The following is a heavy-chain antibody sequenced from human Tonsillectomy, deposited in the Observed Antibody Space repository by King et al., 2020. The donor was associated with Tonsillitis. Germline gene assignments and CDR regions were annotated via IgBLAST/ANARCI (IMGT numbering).Heavy chain of an antibody. CDR1: GFTFSSYS. Sequence: QLVQSGGGLVKPGGSLRLSCAASGFTFSSYSMNWVRQAPGKGLEWVSFISSSSSYIYYADSVKGRFTISRDNAKNSLYVQMNSLRAEDTAVYFCARDIGTVALNGMDVWGQGTTVTVSS. J-gene: IGHJ6*02. CDR3: ARDIGTVALNGMDV. CDR2: ISSSSSYI. V-gene: IGHV3-21*01. D-gene: IGHD6-19*01.